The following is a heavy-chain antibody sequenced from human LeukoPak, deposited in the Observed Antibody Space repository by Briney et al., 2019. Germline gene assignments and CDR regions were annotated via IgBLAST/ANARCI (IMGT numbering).Heavy chain of an antibody. V-gene: IGHV1-8*01. CDR3: AKAISSTTDSYYYMDV. D-gene: IGHD2/OR15-2a*01. CDR2: MNPNSGNT. CDR1: GYTFTSYD. Sequence: GASVKVSCKASGYTFTSYDINWVRQATGQGLEWMGWMNPNSGNTGYAQQFEGRVTMTKNTSITTAYMELCSLRSEDTAVYYCAKAISSTTDSYYYMDVWGKGTTVTVSS. J-gene: IGHJ6*03.